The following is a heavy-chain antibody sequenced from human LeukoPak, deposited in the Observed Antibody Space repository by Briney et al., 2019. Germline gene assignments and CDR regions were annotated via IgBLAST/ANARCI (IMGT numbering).Heavy chain of an antibody. CDR1: GFTFSSYG. CDR2: ISYDGNTI. CDR3: ATDPRVLGVRGVTDY. Sequence: PGGSLRLSCAASGFTFSSYGMHWVRQAPGKGLEWVAVISYDGNTIYYGASVKGRFTISRDNSKNTLYLQMNSLETEDTAVYYCATDPRVLGVRGVTDYWGQGALVTVSS. D-gene: IGHD3-10*01. J-gene: IGHJ4*02. V-gene: IGHV3-30*03.